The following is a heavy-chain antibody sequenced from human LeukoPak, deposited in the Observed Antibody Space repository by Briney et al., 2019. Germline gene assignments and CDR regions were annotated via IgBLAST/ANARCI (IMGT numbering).Heavy chain of an antibody. CDR3: ARDHSYGYY. Sequence: GGSLRLSCAASGLTFSNYAMSWVRQAPGMGLEWVSHISASGISSSYADSVKGRFTISRDNSKSTLYLQMNSLRAEDTAVYYCARDHSYGYYWGQGTLVTVSS. V-gene: IGHV3-23*01. D-gene: IGHD5-18*01. CDR2: ISASGISS. J-gene: IGHJ4*02. CDR1: GLTFSNYA.